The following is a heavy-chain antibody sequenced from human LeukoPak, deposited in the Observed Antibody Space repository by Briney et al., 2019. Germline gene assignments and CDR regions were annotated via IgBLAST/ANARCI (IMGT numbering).Heavy chain of an antibody. CDR3: XXVAIVVVPDWFDP. CDR2: IYYSGST. J-gene: IGHJ5*02. CDR1: GGSISSSSYY. D-gene: IGHD2-2*01. V-gene: IGHV4-39*07. Sequence: SETLSLTCTVSGGSISSSSYYWGWIRQPPGKGLEWIGSIYYSGSTNYNLSLKSRVTISVDTSKNQFSLRLSSVTAADTAVYXXXXVAIVVVPDWFDPWGQGTLVTVSS.